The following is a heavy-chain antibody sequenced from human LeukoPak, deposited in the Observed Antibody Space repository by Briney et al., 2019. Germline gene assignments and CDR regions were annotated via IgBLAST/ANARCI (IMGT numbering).Heavy chain of an antibody. D-gene: IGHD1-26*01. V-gene: IGHV4-39*01. CDR2: IYYSGST. CDR3: AKHRSYLGGTQD. CDR1: GGSISSSSYY. J-gene: IGHJ4*02. Sequence: SETLSLTCTVSGGSISSSSYYWGWIRQPPGKGLEWIGSIYYSGSTYYNPSLKSRVTISVDTSKNQFSLKVSSVTAADTAVYYCAKHRSYLGGTQDWGQGTLVTVSS.